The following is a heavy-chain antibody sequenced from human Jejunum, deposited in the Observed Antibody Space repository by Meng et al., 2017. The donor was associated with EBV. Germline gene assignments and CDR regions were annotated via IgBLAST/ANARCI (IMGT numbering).Heavy chain of an antibody. CDR2: IDQYGRA. V-gene: IGHV4-34*01. J-gene: IGHJ5*02. D-gene: IGHD5-12*01. Sequence: QLEPQQGGAGRLRPSETLSLTCAVYGESFTDYSWGWIRQPPGKGPQWIGEIDQYGRANNNPSLKSRLTMSVDTSKNQFSLKLNSVTAADTAVYYCARLRVDPFDNWFDPWGQGILVTVSS. CDR3: ARLRVDPFDNWFDP. CDR1: GESFTDYS.